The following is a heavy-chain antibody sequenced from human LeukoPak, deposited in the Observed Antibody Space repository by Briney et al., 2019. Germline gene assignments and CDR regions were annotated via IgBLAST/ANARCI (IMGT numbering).Heavy chain of an antibody. CDR1: GFTFNRYA. Sequence: GGSLRLSCAASGFTFNRYAMGWVRQAPGKGLEWVSVISGSAASTYYADSVKGRFTISRDNSKDTLYLQVNSLRAEDTAVYYCAKNLWSDSYYDSWGQGTLVTVSS. CDR2: ISGSAAST. J-gene: IGHJ4*02. V-gene: IGHV3-23*01. CDR3: AKNLWSDSYYDS. D-gene: IGHD3-3*01.